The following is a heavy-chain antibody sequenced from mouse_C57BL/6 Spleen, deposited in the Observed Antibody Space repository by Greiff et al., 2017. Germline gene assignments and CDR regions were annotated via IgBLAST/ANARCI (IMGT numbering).Heavy chain of an antibody. CDR2: IDPEDGDT. Sequence: EVQGVESGAELVRPGASVKLSCTASGFNIKDYYMHWVKQRPEQGLEWIGRIDPEDGDTEYAPKFQGKATMTADTTSNTAYLQLSSLTSEDTAVYYCTHYDYDWYAMDDWGQGTSVTVAS. D-gene: IGHD2-4*01. V-gene: IGHV14-1*01. CDR1: GFNIKDYY. CDR3: THYDYDWYAMDD. J-gene: IGHJ4*01.